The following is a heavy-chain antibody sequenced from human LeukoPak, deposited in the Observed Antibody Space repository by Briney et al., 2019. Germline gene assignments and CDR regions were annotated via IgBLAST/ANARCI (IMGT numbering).Heavy chain of an antibody. CDR1: GFTFSTYA. V-gene: IGHV3-23*01. Sequence: GGSLRLSCAASGFTFSTYAMSWVRQAPGKGLEWVSAISANGGSTFYADSVKGRFTISRDNAKNSLYLQMNSLRVEDTAVYYCARAQGDDFWSGYLYYYYMDVWGKGTTVTVSS. D-gene: IGHD3-3*01. CDR2: ISANGGST. J-gene: IGHJ6*03. CDR3: ARAQGDDFWSGYLYYYYMDV.